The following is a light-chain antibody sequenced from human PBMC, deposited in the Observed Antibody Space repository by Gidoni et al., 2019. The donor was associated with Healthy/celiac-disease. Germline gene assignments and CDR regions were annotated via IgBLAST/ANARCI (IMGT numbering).Light chain of an antibody. CDR3: MQALQTPIT. V-gene: IGKV2-28*01. Sequence: DIVMTQSPLYLTVTPGEPASISCRSSQSLLHSNGYNYLDWYLQKPGQSPQLLIYLGSNRASGVPDRFSGSGSGTDFTLKISRVEAEDVGVYYCMQALQTPITFGQXTRLEIK. CDR1: QSLLHSNGYNY. CDR2: LGS. J-gene: IGKJ5*01.